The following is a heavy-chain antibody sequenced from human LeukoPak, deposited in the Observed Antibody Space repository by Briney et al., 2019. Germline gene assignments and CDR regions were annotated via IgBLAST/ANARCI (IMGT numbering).Heavy chain of an antibody. CDR3: ATSRTFDY. D-gene: IGHD1-7*01. Sequence: GGSLRLSCEASGFTFSSYWMRWVRHAPGKGPVWVSHINTDGGTTSYADSVKGRFTFSRDNAKNTLYLQMNSLRAEDTAVYYCATSRTFDYWGQGTLVTVSS. CDR1: GFTFSSYW. CDR2: INTDGGTT. J-gene: IGHJ4*02. V-gene: IGHV3-74*01.